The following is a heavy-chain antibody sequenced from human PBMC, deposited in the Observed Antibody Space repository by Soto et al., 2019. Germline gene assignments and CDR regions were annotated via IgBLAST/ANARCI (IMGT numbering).Heavy chain of an antibody. CDR3: ASRPYYYDTFWFDP. Sequence: ASVKVSCKASGGTFSSYAISWVRQAPGQGLEWMGGIIPIFGTANYAQKFQGRVTITADESTSTAYMELSSLRSEDTAVYYCASRPYYYDTFWFDPWGQGTLVTVSS. V-gene: IGHV1-69*13. J-gene: IGHJ5*02. CDR1: GGTFSSYA. CDR2: IIPIFGTA. D-gene: IGHD3-22*01.